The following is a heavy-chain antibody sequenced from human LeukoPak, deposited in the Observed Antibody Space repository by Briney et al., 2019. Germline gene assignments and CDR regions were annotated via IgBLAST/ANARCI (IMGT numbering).Heavy chain of an antibody. D-gene: IGHD6-13*01. V-gene: IGHV3-30*18. CDR3: AKEAAAPSYYYYGLDV. CDR2: ISYDGSYK. J-gene: IGHJ6*02. CDR1: GLTFSSSW. Sequence: GGSLRLSCAVSGLTFSSSWMHWVRQAPGKGLEGVVLISYDGSYKYYADSVKGRFTISRDNSKNMLYLQLNNLRAEDTAMYYCAKEAAAPSYYYYGLDVWGQGTTVTVSS.